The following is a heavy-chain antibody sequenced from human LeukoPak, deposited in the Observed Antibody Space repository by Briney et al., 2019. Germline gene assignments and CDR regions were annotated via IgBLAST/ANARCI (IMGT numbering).Heavy chain of an antibody. CDR1: GGSISSSNW. CDR2: IYHSGST. CDR3: ARVALGFGLNWFDP. D-gene: IGHD3-10*01. V-gene: IGHV4-4*02. J-gene: IGHJ5*02. Sequence: PSETLSLTCAVSGGSISSSNWWSWVRQPPGKGLEWIGEIYHSGSTNYNPSLKSRVTISVDKSKNQFSLKLSSVTAADTAVYYCARVALGFGLNWFDPWGQGTLVAVSS.